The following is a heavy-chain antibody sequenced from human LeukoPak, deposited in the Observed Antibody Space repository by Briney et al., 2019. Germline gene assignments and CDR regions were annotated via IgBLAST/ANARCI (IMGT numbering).Heavy chain of an antibody. Sequence: GGSLRLSCAASGFTFSSYSMNWVRQAPGKGLEWFSSISSSSSYIYYADSVKGRFTISRDNAKNSLYLQMNSLRAEDTAVYYCASGDNYYDPFDYWGQGTLVTVSS. V-gene: IGHV3-21*01. D-gene: IGHD3-22*01. CDR3: ASGDNYYDPFDY. J-gene: IGHJ4*02. CDR2: ISSSSSYI. CDR1: GFTFSSYS.